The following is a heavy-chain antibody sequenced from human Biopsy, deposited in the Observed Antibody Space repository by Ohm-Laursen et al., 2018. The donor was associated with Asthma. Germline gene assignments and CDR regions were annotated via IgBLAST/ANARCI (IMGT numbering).Heavy chain of an antibody. CDR2: IYSGGTS. V-gene: IGHV3-53*01. J-gene: IGHJ4*02. CDR1: GFAVSRDH. CDR3: ARGDSSNWSHYYFDY. D-gene: IGHD3-22*01. Sequence: SLRLSCAATGFAVSRDHMFWVRQAPGKGLEWVSVIYSGGTSHTADSVRGRFTISRDYSKNTLYLQMHGLRAEDTAVYYCARGDSSNWSHYYFDYWGQGILVTVSS.